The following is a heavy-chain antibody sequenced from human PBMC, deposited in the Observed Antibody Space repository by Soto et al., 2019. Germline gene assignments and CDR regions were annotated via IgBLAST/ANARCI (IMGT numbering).Heavy chain of an antibody. CDR1: GITATNGH. CDR2: IYSDDNT. V-gene: IGHV3-53*01. D-gene: IGHD4-17*01. Sequence: DVQLVKSGGGLIQPGGSLRLSCAASGITATNGHMSWVRQAPGKGLEWVSVIYSDDNTYYADSVKGRFTISRDTSKNTVYLHMNSLRAEDTAVYYCARDWNGDKYFAFWDQGSLVTVSS. J-gene: IGHJ4*02. CDR3: ARDWNGDKYFAF.